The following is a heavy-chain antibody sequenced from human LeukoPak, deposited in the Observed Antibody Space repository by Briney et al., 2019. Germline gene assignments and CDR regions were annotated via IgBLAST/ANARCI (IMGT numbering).Heavy chain of an antibody. D-gene: IGHD3-22*01. CDR1: GFTFSSYG. Sequence: GRSLRLSCAASGFTFSSYGMHWVRQAPGKGLEWVAVIWYDGSNKYYADSVKGRFTISRDNSKNTLYLQMNSLRAEDTAVYYCARDYYVSSGYYFDYWGQGTLVTVSS. V-gene: IGHV3-33*01. J-gene: IGHJ4*02. CDR2: IWYDGSNK. CDR3: ARDYYVSSGYYFDY.